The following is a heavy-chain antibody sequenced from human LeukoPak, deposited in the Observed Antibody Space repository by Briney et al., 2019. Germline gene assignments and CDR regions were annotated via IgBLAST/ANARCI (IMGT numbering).Heavy chain of an antibody. J-gene: IGHJ4*02. V-gene: IGHV4-59*01. D-gene: IGHD6-19*01. Sequence: PPETLSLTCTVSGGSISGNYWTWIRQPPGKGLDYIGHVFYTGSTNYSPSLKSRVTISIDTSKSHFSLKLTSVTAADTAVYYCARAVAVAGTFKFDFWGRGTLVTVSS. CDR3: ARAVAVAGTFKFDF. CDR1: GGSISGNY. CDR2: VFYTGST.